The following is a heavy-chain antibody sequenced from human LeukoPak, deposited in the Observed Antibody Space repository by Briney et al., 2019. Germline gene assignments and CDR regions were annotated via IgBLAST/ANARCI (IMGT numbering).Heavy chain of an antibody. CDR2: FDPDGGEA. CDR3: TTGNRDDGSDYDLSYKYSMDV. D-gene: IGHD3-10*01. Sequence: ASVKVSCKVSGYTFSELVRHWVRQTPGKGLEWMGGFDPDGGEAFYAQKLQGRVTMAEDTSTDTAYMDLRRLRPEETAVYYCTTGNRDDGSDYDLSYKYSMDVWGQGTTVTVSS. V-gene: IGHV1-24*01. CDR1: GYTFSELV. J-gene: IGHJ6*02.